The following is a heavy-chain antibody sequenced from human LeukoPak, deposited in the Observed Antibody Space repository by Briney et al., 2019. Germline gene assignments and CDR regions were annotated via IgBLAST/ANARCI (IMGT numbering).Heavy chain of an antibody. CDR2: INPNSGGT. J-gene: IGHJ4*02. V-gene: IGHV1-2*02. CDR3: ARWGGYCSSTSCYTGFDY. CDR1: GYTFTGYY. Sequence: APVKVSCKASGYTFTGYYMHWVRQAPGQGLEWMGWINPNSGGTNYAQKFQGRVTMTRDTSISTAYMELSRLRSDDTAVYYCARWGGYCSSTSCYTGFDYWGQGTLVTVSS. D-gene: IGHD2-2*02.